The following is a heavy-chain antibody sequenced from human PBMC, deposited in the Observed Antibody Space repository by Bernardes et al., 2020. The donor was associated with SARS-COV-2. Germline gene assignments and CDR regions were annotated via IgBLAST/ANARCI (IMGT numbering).Heavy chain of an antibody. D-gene: IGHD1-26*01. CDR1: GFTFSSSA. J-gene: IGHJ4*02. V-gene: IGHV3-23*01. Sequence: SLRLSCAASGFTFSSSAMSWVRQAPGKGLEWVSAISGSGGSTYYADSVKGRFTISRDNSKNTLYLQMNSLRAEDTAVYYCAKDEYSGIEAPYYFDYWGQGTLVTVSS. CDR3: AKDEYSGIEAPYYFDY. CDR2: ISGSGGST.